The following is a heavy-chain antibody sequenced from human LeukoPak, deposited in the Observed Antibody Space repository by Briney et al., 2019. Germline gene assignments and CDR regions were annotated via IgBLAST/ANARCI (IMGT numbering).Heavy chain of an antibody. V-gene: IGHV3-74*01. D-gene: IGHD3-10*01. CDR3: ARVIRGGVDY. CDR1: GFTFSSYW. CDR2: INGDGYST. Sequence: GGSLRLSCAASGFTFSSYWMHWVRQAPGKGLVWVSRINGDGYSTSYADSVKGRFTISRDKSKNTLDLQMNSLRVEDTAVYYCARVIRGGVDYWGQGTLVTVSS. J-gene: IGHJ4*02.